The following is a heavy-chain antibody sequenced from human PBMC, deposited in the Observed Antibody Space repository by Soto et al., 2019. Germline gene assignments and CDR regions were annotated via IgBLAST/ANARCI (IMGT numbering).Heavy chain of an antibody. V-gene: IGHV5-51*01. CDR1: GYSFTSYW. CDR3: AGRVSIAAADTSVYYGMDV. Sequence: PGESLKISCKGSGYSFTSYWIGWVRQMPGKGLEWMGIIYPGDSDTRYSPSFQGQVTISADKSISTAYLQWSSLKASDTAMYYCAGRVSIAAADTSVYYGMDVWGQGTTVTVSS. CDR2: IYPGDSDT. J-gene: IGHJ6*02. D-gene: IGHD6-13*01.